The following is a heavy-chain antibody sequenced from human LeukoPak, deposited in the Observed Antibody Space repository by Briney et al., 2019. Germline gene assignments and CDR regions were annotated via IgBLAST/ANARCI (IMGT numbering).Heavy chain of an antibody. CDR2: IYSGGST. D-gene: IGHD1-26*01. CDR3: ARDRGGLRATGFDY. CDR1: GFTVSSNY. J-gene: IGHJ4*02. V-gene: IGHV3-66*01. Sequence: GGSLRLSCAASGFTVSSNYMSWVRQAPGKGLEWVSVIYSGGSTYYADSVKGRFTISRDNSKNTLYLQMNSLRAEDTAVYYCARDRGGLRATGFDYWGQGTLVTVSS.